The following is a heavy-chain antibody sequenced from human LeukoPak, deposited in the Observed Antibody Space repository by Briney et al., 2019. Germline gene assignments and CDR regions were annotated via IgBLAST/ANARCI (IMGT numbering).Heavy chain of an antibody. CDR1: GFTFSSYE. D-gene: IGHD6-13*01. CDR3: ARSGYSSSWYPWFDP. V-gene: IGHV3-48*03. CDR2: ISSSGSTI. Sequence: GGSLRLSCAASGFTFSSYEMNWVRQAPGKGLEWVSYISSSGSTIYYADSVKGRFTISRDNAKNSLYLQMNSLRAEDTAVYYCARSGYSSSWYPWFDPWGQGTLVTASS. J-gene: IGHJ5*02.